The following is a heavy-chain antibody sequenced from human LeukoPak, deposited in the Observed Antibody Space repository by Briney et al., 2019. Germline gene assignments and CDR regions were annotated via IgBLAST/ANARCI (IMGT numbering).Heavy chain of an antibody. CDR1: GFTFNSYA. Sequence: PGGSLRLSCAASGFTFNSYAMSWVRQAPGKGLEWVSAISGTGGRTYYADSVKGRFTISRDNSKNTLYLQVNSLRAEDTALYYCAREPASSGWFDPWGQGTLVAVSS. CDR2: ISGTGGRT. D-gene: IGHD6-19*01. J-gene: IGHJ5*02. V-gene: IGHV3-23*01. CDR3: AREPASSGWFDP.